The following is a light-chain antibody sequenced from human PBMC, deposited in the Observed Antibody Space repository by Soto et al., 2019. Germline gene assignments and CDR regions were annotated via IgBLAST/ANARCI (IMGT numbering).Light chain of an antibody. J-gene: IGKJ2*01. CDR1: QSVSSSY. CDR3: QQYGSSPFT. CDR2: GAS. V-gene: IGKV3-20*01. Sequence: EIVLTQSPGTLSLSPGERATLSCRASQSVSSSYLAWYQQKPGHAPRLLIYGASSRATGIPERFSGSGSGTDFTFTISRLEPEDFAVYYCQQYGSSPFTFCQGTKLEIK.